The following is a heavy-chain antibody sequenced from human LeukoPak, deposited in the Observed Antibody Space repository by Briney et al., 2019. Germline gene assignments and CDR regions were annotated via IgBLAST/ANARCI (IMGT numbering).Heavy chain of an antibody. D-gene: IGHD2/OR15-2a*01. J-gene: IGHJ6*02. Sequence: GASVRVSCKASGYTFINYGISWVRQAPGQGLEWMGWISVYNGDTNYEQKFQGRVTMTTDTSTNTAYMELRSLRSDDTAVYYCARGGASWRASLITFYYDAMDVWGQGTTVTVSS. CDR1: GYTFINYG. CDR2: ISVYNGDT. V-gene: IGHV1-18*01. CDR3: ARGGASWRASLITFYYDAMDV.